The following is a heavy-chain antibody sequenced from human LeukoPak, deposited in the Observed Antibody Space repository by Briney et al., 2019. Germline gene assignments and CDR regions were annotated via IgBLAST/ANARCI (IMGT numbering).Heavy chain of an antibody. Sequence: PPGGSLRLSCAASGFTFDDYAMHWVRQAPGKGLEWVSGISWNSGSIGYADSVKGRFTISRDNAKNSLYLQMNSLRAEDTALYYCAKDISLWFGEFFDYWGQGTLVTVSS. V-gene: IGHV3-9*01. J-gene: IGHJ4*02. D-gene: IGHD3-10*01. CDR2: ISWNSGSI. CDR1: GFTFDDYA. CDR3: AKDISLWFGEFFDY.